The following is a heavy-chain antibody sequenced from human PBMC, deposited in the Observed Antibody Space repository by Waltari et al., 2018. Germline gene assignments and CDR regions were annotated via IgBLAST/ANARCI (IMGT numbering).Heavy chain of an antibody. D-gene: IGHD2-21*01. CDR1: GYIVINYF. CDR3: TVIAGDFDI. J-gene: IGHJ3*02. Sequence: QVNLVQSGADVRKPGASVTVSCTAAGYIVINYFIHWVRQAPGQGLEWIGRINCRNGGTDYAQKFQGRVTLTRDTSISTAYMELSGLTLDDTAIYYCTVIAGDFDIWGPGTMVTASS. CDR2: INCRNGGT. V-gene: IGHV1-2*06.